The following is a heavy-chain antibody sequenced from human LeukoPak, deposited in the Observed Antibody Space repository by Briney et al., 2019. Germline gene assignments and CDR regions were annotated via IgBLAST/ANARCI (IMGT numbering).Heavy chain of an antibody. V-gene: IGHV6-1*01. Sequence: SQTLSLTCAISGDSVSSNSATWNWIRQSPSRGLEWLGRTYYRSKWYNDYAVSVKSRITINQDTYKNQFSLQLNSVTPEDTAVYYCGRVYSGSHYFDCWGQGTLVTVSS. CDR1: GDSVSSNSAT. CDR3: GRVYSGSHYFDC. D-gene: IGHD1-26*01. J-gene: IGHJ4*02. CDR2: TYYRSKWYN.